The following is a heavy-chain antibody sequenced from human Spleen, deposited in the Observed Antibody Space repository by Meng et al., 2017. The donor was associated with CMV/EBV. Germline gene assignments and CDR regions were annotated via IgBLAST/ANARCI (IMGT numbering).Heavy chain of an antibody. CDR3: AKGGLEYGMDV. V-gene: IGHV3-23*01. Sequence: GESLKISCAASGFTFSSYAMSWVRQAPGKGLEWVSAISGSGGSTYYADSVKGRFTISRDNSKNTLYLQMNSLRAEDTAVYYWAKGGLEYGMDVWGQGTTVTVSS. J-gene: IGHJ6*02. CDR2: ISGSGGST. CDR1: GFTFSSYA.